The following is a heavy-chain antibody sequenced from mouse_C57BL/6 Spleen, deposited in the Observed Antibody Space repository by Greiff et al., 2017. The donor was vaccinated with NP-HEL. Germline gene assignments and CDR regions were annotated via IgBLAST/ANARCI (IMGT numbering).Heavy chain of an antibody. CDR2: INPSSGYT. V-gene: IGHV1-4*01. Sequence: QVQLKESGAELARPGASVKMSCKASGYTFTSYTMHWVKQRPGQGLEWIGYINPSSGYTKYNQKFKDKATLTADKSSSTAYMQLSSLTSEDSAVYYCARSGYSNFLDYWGQGTTLTVSS. D-gene: IGHD2-5*01. CDR3: ARSGYSNFLDY. CDR1: GYTFTSYT. J-gene: IGHJ2*01.